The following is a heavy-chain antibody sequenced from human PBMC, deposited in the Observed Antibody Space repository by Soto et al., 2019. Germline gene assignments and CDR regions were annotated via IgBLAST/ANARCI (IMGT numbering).Heavy chain of an antibody. CDR1: VFTFSSYS. Sequence: PGGSLRLSCAASVFTFSSYSMNWVRQPPGRGLELVSYISSDSSAKYYADSVKGRFTLSRDNAKNLLYLQMNSLRAEDSAVYYCASLTGSTSGYWGQGPLVTVSS. J-gene: IGHJ4*02. V-gene: IGHV3-48*01. CDR2: ISSDSSAK. CDR3: ASLTGSTSGY. D-gene: IGHD1-7*01.